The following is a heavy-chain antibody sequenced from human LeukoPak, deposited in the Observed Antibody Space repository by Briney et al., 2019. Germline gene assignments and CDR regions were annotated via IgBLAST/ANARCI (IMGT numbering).Heavy chain of an antibody. D-gene: IGHD3-10*01. Sequence: GESLKISCKGSGFSFTSYWIGWVRQMPGKGLEWMGINYPSDSNTRYSPSFQGQITISADKSISTAYLQWSSLKASDTAMYYCARWDGSGSFPYGAYYFDYWGQGTLVTVSS. CDR3: ARWDGSGSFPYGAYYFDY. V-gene: IGHV5-51*01. J-gene: IGHJ4*02. CDR1: GFSFTSYW. CDR2: NYPSDSNT.